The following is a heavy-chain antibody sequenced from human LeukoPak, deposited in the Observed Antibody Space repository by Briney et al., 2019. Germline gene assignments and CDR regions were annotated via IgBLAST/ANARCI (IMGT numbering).Heavy chain of an antibody. J-gene: IGHJ5*02. CDR2: ISGSGGST. D-gene: IGHD3-22*01. Sequence: PGGSLRLSCAASGFTFSSYAMSWVRQAPEKGLEWVSAISGSGGSTYYADSVKGRFTISRDNSKNTLYLQMNSLRAEDTAVYYCDGDYYDSSGYWFNPWGRGTLVTVSS. CDR3: DGDYYDSSGYWFNP. CDR1: GFTFSSYA. V-gene: IGHV3-23*01.